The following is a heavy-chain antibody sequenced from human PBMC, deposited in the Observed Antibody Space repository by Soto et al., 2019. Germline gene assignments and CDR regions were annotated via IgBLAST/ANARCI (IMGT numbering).Heavy chain of an antibody. D-gene: IGHD6-19*01. CDR1: GFTFSSYG. J-gene: IGHJ4*02. Sequence: LGGSLILSCAAPGFTFSSYGVHGGRQAPGKGLEWVAVIWYDGSNKYYADSVKGRFTISRDNSKNTLYLQMNSLRAEDTAVYYCARTTNRIAVAGPFDYWGQGTLVTVSS. V-gene: IGHV3-33*01. CDR3: ARTTNRIAVAGPFDY. CDR2: IWYDGSNK.